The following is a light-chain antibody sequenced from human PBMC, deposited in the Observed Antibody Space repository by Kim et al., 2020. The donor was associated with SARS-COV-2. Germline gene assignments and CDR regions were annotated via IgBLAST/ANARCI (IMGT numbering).Light chain of an antibody. CDR1: SLRIYY. J-gene: IGLJ2*01. Sequence: LGQTVRITCQVTSLRIYYASWYQQKPGQAPVLVIYGKNNRPSGIPDRFSGSSSGNTASLTITGAQAEDEADYYCNSRDSSGNHVVFGGGTQLTVL. CDR3: NSRDSSGNHVV. V-gene: IGLV3-19*01. CDR2: GKN.